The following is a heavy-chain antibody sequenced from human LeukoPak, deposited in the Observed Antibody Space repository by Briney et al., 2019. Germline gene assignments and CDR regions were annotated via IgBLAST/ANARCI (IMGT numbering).Heavy chain of an antibody. CDR3: ARQFVGYNSSGYYFDS. V-gene: IGHV5-51*01. CDR1: GHRFTNYW. Sequence: GESLKISCKGSGHRFTNYWIGWVRQMPGKGLEWMGIIYPGDSDTRYSPSFEGQVTISADKSISTAYLQWSSLKASDTAMYYCARQFVGYNSSGYYFDSWGQGTLVTVSS. J-gene: IGHJ4*02. D-gene: IGHD3-22*01. CDR2: IYPGDSDT.